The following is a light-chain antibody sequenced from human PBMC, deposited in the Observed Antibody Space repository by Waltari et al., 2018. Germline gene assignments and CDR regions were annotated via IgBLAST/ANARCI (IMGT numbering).Light chain of an antibody. CDR3: CSYAGSYTVV. CDR2: DVS. CDR1: SSDVGGYNY. Sequence: QSALTQPRSVSGSPGQSVTISCTGTSSDVGGYNYVSWYQQHPGKAPKLMIYDVSKRPSGVPYRFSCSQSGNTASLTISGLQAEDEADYYCCSYAGSYTVVFGGGTKLTVL. J-gene: IGLJ2*01. V-gene: IGLV2-11*01.